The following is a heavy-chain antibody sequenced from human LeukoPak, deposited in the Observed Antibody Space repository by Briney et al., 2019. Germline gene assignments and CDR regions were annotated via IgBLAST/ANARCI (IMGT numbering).Heavy chain of an antibody. CDR3: ARCGYSSGWYQWDFNY. V-gene: IGHV7-4-1*02. J-gene: IGHJ4*02. D-gene: IGHD6-19*01. CDR1: GYTFTSYA. CDR2: INTNTGNP. Sequence: ASVKVSCKASGYTFTSYAMNWVRQAPGQGLEWMGWINTNTGNPTYAQGFTGRFVFSLDTSVSTAYLQISSLKAEDTAVYYCARCGYSSGWYQWDFNYWGQGTLVTVSS.